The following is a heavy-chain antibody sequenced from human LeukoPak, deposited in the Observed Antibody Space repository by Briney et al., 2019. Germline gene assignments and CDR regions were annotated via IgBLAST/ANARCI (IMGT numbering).Heavy chain of an antibody. V-gene: IGHV3-48*02. CDR3: ARRGYCSGGSCYPLDY. Sequence: PGGSLRLPCAASGFTFSSYSMNWVRQAPGKGLEWVSYISSSSSTIYYADSVKGRFTISRDNAKNSLYLQMNSLRDEDTAVYYCARRGYCSGGSCYPLDYWGQGTLVTVSS. D-gene: IGHD2-15*01. J-gene: IGHJ4*02. CDR1: GFTFSSYS. CDR2: ISSSSSTI.